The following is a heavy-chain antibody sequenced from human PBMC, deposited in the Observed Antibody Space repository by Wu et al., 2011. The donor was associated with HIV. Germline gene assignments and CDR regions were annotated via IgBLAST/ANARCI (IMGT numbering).Heavy chain of an antibody. Sequence: VQLVQSGTEMKKPGSSVKVSCKASGGTFNGYAVSWVRQAPGQGLEWMGGTVPVLGGTDYAQKFRGRITISTDTSTTTAHLELRNLRSDDTAVYYCARSGXAAAHYFYYLNVWGRGTTVTVSS. CDR1: GGTFNGYA. J-gene: IGHJ6*03. CDR2: TVPVLGGT. CDR3: ARSGXAAAHYFYYLNV. V-gene: IGHV1-69*04. D-gene: IGHD2-15*01.